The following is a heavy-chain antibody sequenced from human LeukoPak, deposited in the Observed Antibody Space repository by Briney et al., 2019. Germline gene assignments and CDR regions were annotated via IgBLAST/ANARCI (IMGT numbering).Heavy chain of an antibody. CDR3: ARENSAAGVSFDI. CDR1: GVSISSGGYY. J-gene: IGHJ3*02. CDR2: IYYSGST. V-gene: IGHV4-31*03. D-gene: IGHD6-13*01. Sequence: SETLSLTCTVSGVSISSGGYYWSWIRQHPGKGLEWIGYIYYSGSTYYNPSLKSRVTISVDTSKNQFSLKLSSVTAADTAVYYCARENSAAGVSFDIWGQGTMVTVSS.